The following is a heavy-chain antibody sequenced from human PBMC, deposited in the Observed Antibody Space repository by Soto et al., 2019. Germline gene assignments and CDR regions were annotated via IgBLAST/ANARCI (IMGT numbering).Heavy chain of an antibody. CDR1: GFTFTSSA. V-gene: IGHV1-58*02. CDR2: IVVGSGDT. CDR3: EAEPLGFRYYYGMDV. Sequence: QMQLVQSGPEVKKPGTSVKVSCKASGFTFTSSAMQWVRQARGQRLEWIGWIVVGSGDTNYAQKFQERVTITRDMSSSTAYMELSSLRSEDTAVYYCEAEPLGFRYYYGMDVWGQGTTVTVSS. D-gene: IGHD3-10*01. J-gene: IGHJ6*02.